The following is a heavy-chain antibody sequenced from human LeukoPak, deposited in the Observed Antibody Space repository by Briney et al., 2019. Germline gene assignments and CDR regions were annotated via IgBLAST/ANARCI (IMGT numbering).Heavy chain of an antibody. CDR2: INPNSGGT. Sequence: ASVKVSCKASGYTFTGYYMHWVRQAPGQGLEWMGWINPNSGGTNYAQKFQGRVTMTRDTSISTAYMELSRLRSDDTAAYYCASHLGYCSGGSCYRYYYYYYMDVWGKGTTVTVSS. CDR3: ASHLGYCSGGSCYRYYYYYYMDV. J-gene: IGHJ6*03. V-gene: IGHV1-2*02. D-gene: IGHD2-15*01. CDR1: GYTFTGYY.